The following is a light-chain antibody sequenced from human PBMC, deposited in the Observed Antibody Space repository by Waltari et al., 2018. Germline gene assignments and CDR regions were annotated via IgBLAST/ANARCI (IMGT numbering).Light chain of an antibody. CDR1: QSLNNY. Sequence: QLTHSPSSLSASLGDRVITTCRASQSLNNYLNWYQLVPGQAPKLLIYGASSVHSGVPSRFSGSGSGTDVTLTISGLQPEDFATYSCQQGYGNPITFGGGTRVDIK. CDR2: GAS. J-gene: IGKJ4*01. CDR3: QQGYGNPIT. V-gene: IGKV1-39*01.